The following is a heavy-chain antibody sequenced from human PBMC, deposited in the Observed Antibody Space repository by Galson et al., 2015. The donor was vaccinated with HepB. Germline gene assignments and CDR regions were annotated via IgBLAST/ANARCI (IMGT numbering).Heavy chain of an antibody. CDR2: IKSKADGGTT. V-gene: IGHV3-15*01. CDR3: TTDPFKFLYDYVWGSYLSYDY. J-gene: IGHJ4*02. Sequence: SLRLSCAASGFTFSNAWMSWVRQAPGKGLEWVGRIKSKADGGTTDYAAPVKGRFTISRDDSKNTLYLQMNSLKTEDTAVYYCTTDPFKFLYDYVWGSYLSYDYWGQGTLVTVSS. D-gene: IGHD3-16*02. CDR1: GFTFSNAW.